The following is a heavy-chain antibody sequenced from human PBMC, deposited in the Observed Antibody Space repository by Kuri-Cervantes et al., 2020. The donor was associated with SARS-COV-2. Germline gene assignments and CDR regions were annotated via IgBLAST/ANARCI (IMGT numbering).Heavy chain of an antibody. CDR1: GGSISSHY. D-gene: IGHD4-17*01. CDR2: IYSSGST. V-gene: IGHV4-59*11. J-gene: IGHJ5*02. Sequence: SETLSLTCTVSGGSISSHYWSWIRQPPGKGLEWIGYIYSSGSTNYSPSLKSRVTMSVDTSKNQFSLKLTSVTAADTAVYYCARELGLTTVNWFDPWGQGTLVTVSS. CDR3: ARELGLTTVNWFDP.